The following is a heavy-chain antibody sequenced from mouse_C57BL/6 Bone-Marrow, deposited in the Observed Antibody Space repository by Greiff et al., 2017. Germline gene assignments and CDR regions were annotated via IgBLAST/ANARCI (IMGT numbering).Heavy chain of an antibody. CDR3: ASHSNPYAMDY. CDR2: IWTGGGT. J-gene: IGHJ4*01. D-gene: IGHD2-5*01. Sequence: QVQLQQSGPGLVAPSQSLSITCTVSGFSLTSYAISWVRQPPGKGLEWLGVIWTGGGTNFNSALKSRLSSSKDNSKSQVFLKMNSLQTDDTARYYCASHSNPYAMDYWGQGTSVTVSS. V-gene: IGHV2-9-1*01. CDR1: GFSLTSYA.